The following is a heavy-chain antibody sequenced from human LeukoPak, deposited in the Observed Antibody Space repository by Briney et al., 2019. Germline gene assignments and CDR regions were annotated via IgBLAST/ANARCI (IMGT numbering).Heavy chain of an antibody. CDR2: IIPIFGTA. Sequence: SVKVSCKASGGTFSSYAISWVRQAPGQGLEWMGGIIPIFGTANYAQKFQGRVTITTDESTSTAYMELSSLRSEDTAVYYCAREAYYGSGSYPYYFDYWGQGTLVTVSS. CDR1: GGTFSSYA. V-gene: IGHV1-69*05. D-gene: IGHD3-10*01. CDR3: AREAYYGSGSYPYYFDY. J-gene: IGHJ4*02.